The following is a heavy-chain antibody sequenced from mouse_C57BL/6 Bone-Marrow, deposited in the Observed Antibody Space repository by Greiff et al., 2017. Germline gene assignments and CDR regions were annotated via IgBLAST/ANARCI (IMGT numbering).Heavy chain of an antibody. D-gene: IGHD2-12*01. CDR1: GYAFSSSW. CDR3: GVDYIPQD. J-gene: IGHJ2*01. CDR2: IYPGDGDT. Sequence: VKLMESGPELVKPGASVKISCKASGYAFSSSWMNWVKQRPGKGLEWIGRIYPGDGDTNYNGKFKGKATLTADNSSSTAYMPLSSLTSEDSAVYFCGVDYIPQDWGQGTTLTVSS. V-gene: IGHV1-82*01.